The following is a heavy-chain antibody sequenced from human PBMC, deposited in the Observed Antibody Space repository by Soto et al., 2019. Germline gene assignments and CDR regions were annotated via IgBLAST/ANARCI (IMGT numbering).Heavy chain of an antibody. Sequence: SVKVSCKASVGTFSSYAISWVRQAPGQGLEWMGGIIPIFGTANYAQKFQGRVTITADKSTSTAYMELSSLRSEDTAVYYCARGYYYDSSGYYPHYYYGMDVWGQGTTVTVSS. CDR2: IIPIFGTA. CDR1: VGTFSSYA. J-gene: IGHJ6*02. V-gene: IGHV1-69*06. D-gene: IGHD3-22*01. CDR3: ARGYYYDSSGYYPHYYYGMDV.